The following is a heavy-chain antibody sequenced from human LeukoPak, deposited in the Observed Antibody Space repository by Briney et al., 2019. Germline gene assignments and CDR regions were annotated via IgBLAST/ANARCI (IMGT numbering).Heavy chain of an antibody. CDR3: AGRKTYYDFWFMDV. CDR1: GGSISSGGYY. D-gene: IGHD3-3*01. Sequence: MTSETLSLTCTVSGGSISSGGYYWSWIRQHPGKGLEWIGYIYYSGSTYYNPSLKSRVTISVDTSKNQFSLKLSSVTAADTAVYYCAGRKTYYDFWFMDVWGQGTTVTVFS. J-gene: IGHJ6*02. V-gene: IGHV4-31*03. CDR2: IYYSGST.